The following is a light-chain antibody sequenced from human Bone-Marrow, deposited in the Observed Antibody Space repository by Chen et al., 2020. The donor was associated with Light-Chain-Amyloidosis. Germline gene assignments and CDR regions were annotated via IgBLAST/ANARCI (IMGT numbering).Light chain of an antibody. CDR2: DDS. J-gene: IGLJ3*02. Sequence: SYVLTQPSSVSVAPGQTATIACGGNNIGSTSVHWYQQTPGQAPLLVVYDDSDRPSGIPERVSGSNSGNTATLTSSRVEAGDEADYYWQVWDRSSERPVFGGGTKLTVL. CDR1: NIGSTS. V-gene: IGLV3-21*02. CDR3: QVWDRSSERPV.